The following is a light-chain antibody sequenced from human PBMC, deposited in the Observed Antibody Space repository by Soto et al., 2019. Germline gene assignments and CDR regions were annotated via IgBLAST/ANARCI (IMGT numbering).Light chain of an antibody. CDR3: SSYTSSSTRVV. V-gene: IGLV6-57*04. J-gene: IGLJ2*01. Sequence: NFMLTQPHSVSESPGKTVTISCTCSSGSIASNYVQWYQQRPGSAPTPVIYEDNERPSGVPDRFSGSIDSSSNSASLTISGLQAEDEADYYCSSYTSSSTRVVFGGGTKLTVL. CDR1: SGSIASNY. CDR2: EDN.